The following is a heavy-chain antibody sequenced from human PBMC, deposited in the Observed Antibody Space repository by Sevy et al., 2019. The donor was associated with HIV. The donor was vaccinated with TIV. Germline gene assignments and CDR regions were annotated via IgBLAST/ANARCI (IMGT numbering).Heavy chain of an antibody. CDR2: ISSSGSTM. J-gene: IGHJ4*02. CDR3: ARERESLMWFGELGY. Sequence: GGSLRLSCAASGFTFSDYYMTWIRQAPGKGLERVSYISSSGSTMYYADSVKGRFTMSRDNAKNSLFLQMDSLRAEDTAVYYCARERESLMWFGELGYWCQGTLVTVSS. D-gene: IGHD3-10*01. V-gene: IGHV3-11*01. CDR1: GFTFSDYY.